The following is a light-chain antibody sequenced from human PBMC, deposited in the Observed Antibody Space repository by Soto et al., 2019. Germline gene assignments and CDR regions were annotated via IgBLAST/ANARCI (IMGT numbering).Light chain of an antibody. CDR1: SSDVGGYNY. CDR2: DVS. V-gene: IGLV2-14*01. J-gene: IGLJ1*01. CDR3: SSYTSSSTLYV. Sequence: QSALTQPASVSGSPGQSITISCTGTSSDVGGYNYVSWYQQHPGKAPKLMIYDVSNRPSGVSNRFSGSKSGNTASLTISGLPAEDEADYYCSSYTSSSTLYVFGSGTKVIVL.